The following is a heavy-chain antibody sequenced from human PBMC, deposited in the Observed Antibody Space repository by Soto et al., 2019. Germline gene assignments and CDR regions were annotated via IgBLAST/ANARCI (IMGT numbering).Heavy chain of an antibody. CDR2: IIPTFGTA. CDR1: GGTFSSYA. Sequence: SVKVSCKASGGTFSSYAVSWVRQAPGQGLEWMGGIIPTFGTANYAQKFHGRVTITADESTSTAYMDLSSRRSEDTAVYYCASFIILVRETYEIWPTFTGMYVGGKGTSDTVPS. J-gene: IGHJ6*03. V-gene: IGHV1-69*13. CDR3: ASFIILVRETYEIWPTFTGMYV. D-gene: IGHD3-10*01.